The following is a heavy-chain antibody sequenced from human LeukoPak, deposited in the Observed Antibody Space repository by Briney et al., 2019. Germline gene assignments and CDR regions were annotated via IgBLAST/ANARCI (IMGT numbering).Heavy chain of an antibody. Sequence: GGSLRLSCVASGLRFRSYAMNWVRQAPGKGLDWVSGISGTSSYMYYGDSVKGRFTVSRDNAKNSLYLQMESLRVEDTAVYYCARDLHYYGSGPWGQGTLVTVSS. CDR3: ARDLHYYGSGP. V-gene: IGHV3-21*01. CDR2: ISGTSSYM. J-gene: IGHJ5*02. D-gene: IGHD3-10*01. CDR1: GLRFRSYA.